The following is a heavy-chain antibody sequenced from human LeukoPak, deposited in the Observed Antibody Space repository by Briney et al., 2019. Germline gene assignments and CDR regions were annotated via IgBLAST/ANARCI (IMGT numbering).Heavy chain of an antibody. J-gene: IGHJ4*02. CDR3: AKDTYYYGSGSYYGDY. CDR1: GFTFSSYG. D-gene: IGHD3-10*01. V-gene: IGHV3-23*01. Sequence: GGSLRLSCAASGFTFSSYGMSWVRQAPGKGLEWVSAISGSGGRTFYADSVQGRFTISRDNSKNTLYLQMNSLRAEDTAVYYCAKDTYYYGSGSYYGDYWGQGTLVTVSS. CDR2: ISGSGGRT.